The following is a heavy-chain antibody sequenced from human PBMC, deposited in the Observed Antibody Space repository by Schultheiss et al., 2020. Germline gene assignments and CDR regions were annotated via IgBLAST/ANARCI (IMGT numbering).Heavy chain of an antibody. D-gene: IGHD6-19*01. CDR2: IYYSGST. J-gene: IGHJ4*02. V-gene: IGHV4-61*08. CDR3: ARVSVGIAVYYFDY. Sequence: GSLRLSCTVSGGSISSGGYYWSWIRQHPGKGLEWIGYIYYSGSTNYNPSLKSRVTISVDTSKNQFSLKLSSVTAADTAVYYCARVSVGIAVYYFDYWGQGTLVTVSS. CDR1: GGSISSGGYY.